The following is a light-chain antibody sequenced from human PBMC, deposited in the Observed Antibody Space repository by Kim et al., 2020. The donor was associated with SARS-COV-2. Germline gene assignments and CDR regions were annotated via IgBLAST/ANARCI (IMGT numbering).Light chain of an antibody. Sequence: SASVGDRVTITCRASQSVNSWLAWYQQKPGKAPKLLIYRASNLEGGVPSRFSGSESGTEFTLTISGLQPDDFATFYCHQYNSYPYTFGQGTKLEIK. CDR1: QSVNSW. CDR2: RAS. V-gene: IGKV1-5*03. CDR3: HQYNSYPYT. J-gene: IGKJ2*01.